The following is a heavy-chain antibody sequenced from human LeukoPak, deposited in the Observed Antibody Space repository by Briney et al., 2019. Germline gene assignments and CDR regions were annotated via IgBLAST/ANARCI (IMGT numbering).Heavy chain of an antibody. D-gene: IGHD2-2*01. Sequence: SETLSLTCAVYGGSFSGYYWSWIRQPPGKGLEWIGEINHSGSTNYNPSLKSRVTISVDTFKNQFSLKLSSVTAADTAVYYCARGRRVCSSTSCSMGSWFDPWGQGTLVTVSS. CDR2: INHSGST. CDR3: ARGRRVCSSTSCSMGSWFDP. J-gene: IGHJ5*02. CDR1: GGSFSGYY. V-gene: IGHV4-34*01.